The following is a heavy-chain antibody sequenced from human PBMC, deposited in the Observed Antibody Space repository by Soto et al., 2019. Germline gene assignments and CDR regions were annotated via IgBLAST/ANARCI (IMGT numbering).Heavy chain of an antibody. CDR1: GLTCSDYY. D-gene: IGHD3-10*01. CDR2: ISSSGTTI. J-gene: IGHJ5*01. Sequence: GGSLRLSCAASGLTCSDYYMIWIRQAPGKGLEWVSYISSSGTTIHHADSVKGRFTISRDNAKNSLYLQMNSLRAEDTAVYYCARAPYGFTSWFDSWGQGTLVTVSS. V-gene: IGHV3-11*01. CDR3: ARAPYGFTSWFDS.